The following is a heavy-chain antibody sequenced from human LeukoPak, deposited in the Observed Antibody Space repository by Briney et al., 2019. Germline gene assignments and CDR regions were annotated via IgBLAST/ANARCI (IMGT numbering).Heavy chain of an antibody. V-gene: IGHV3-53*01. CDR1: GFTFSSNY. J-gene: IGHJ4*02. D-gene: IGHD5-18*01. CDR2: IYSGGST. CDR3: IYGYTLDF. Sequence: PGGSLRLSCAASGFTFSSNYMNWVRQAPGKGLEWVSVIYSGGSTNYPDSVKGRFTISRDNSKNTLYLHMNSLRAEDTAVYYCIYGYTLDFWGQGTLVTVSS.